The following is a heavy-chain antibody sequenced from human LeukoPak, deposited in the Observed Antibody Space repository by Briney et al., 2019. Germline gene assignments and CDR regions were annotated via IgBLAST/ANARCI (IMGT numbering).Heavy chain of an antibody. CDR2: INPSGGST. CDR3: ARDEVYCSSTSCYSERYFDL. Sequence: GASVTVSCKASGYTFTSYYMHWVRQAPGQGREWMGIINPSGGSTSYAQKFQGRVTMTRDMSTSTVYMELSSLRFEDTAVYYCARDEVYCSSTSCYSERYFDLWGRGTLVTVSS. J-gene: IGHJ2*01. V-gene: IGHV1-46*01. CDR1: GYTFTSYY. D-gene: IGHD2-2*02.